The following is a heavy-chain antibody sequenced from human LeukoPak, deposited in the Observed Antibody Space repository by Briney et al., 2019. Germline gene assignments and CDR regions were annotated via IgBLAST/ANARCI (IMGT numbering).Heavy chain of an antibody. Sequence: SETLSLTCTVSGGSISSYYWSWIRQPPGKGLEGIGYIYYSGSTNYNPSLKSRVTISVDTSKNQFSLKLSSVTAADTAVYYCARGNSYGLHYYYYYMDVWGKGTTVTISS. CDR2: IYYSGST. V-gene: IGHV4-59*01. CDR1: GGSISSYY. J-gene: IGHJ6*03. CDR3: ARGNSYGLHYYYYYMDV. D-gene: IGHD5-18*01.